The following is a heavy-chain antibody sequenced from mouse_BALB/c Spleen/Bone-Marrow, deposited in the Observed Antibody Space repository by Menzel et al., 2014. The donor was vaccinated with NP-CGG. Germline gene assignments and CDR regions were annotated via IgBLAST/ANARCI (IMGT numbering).Heavy chain of an antibody. V-gene: IGHV2-9*02. CDR3: ARGYYYGSTYYYAMDY. J-gene: IGHJ4*01. CDR2: IWAGGST. CDR1: GFSLTSYG. D-gene: IGHD1-1*01. Sequence: QVQLQQSGPGLVSPSQSLSIPCTVSGFSLTSYGLHWVRQPPGKGLEWLGVIWAGGSTNYNSALMSRLSISKDNSKSXVFLKMNSLQTDDTAMYYCARGYYYGSTYYYAMDYWGQGTSVTVSS.